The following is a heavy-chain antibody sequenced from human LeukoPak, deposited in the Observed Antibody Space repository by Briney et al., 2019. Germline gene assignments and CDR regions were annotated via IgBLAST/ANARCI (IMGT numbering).Heavy chain of an antibody. Sequence: PGGSLRLSCAASGFTFSSYSMNWVRQAPGKGLEWVSSISSSSSYIYYADSVKGRFTISRDNAKNSLYLQMNSLRAEDTAVYYCVKDQLLSVQAFDIWGQGTMVTVSS. CDR2: ISSSSSYI. V-gene: IGHV3-21*01. CDR3: VKDQLLSVQAFDI. D-gene: IGHD2-2*01. CDR1: GFTFSSYS. J-gene: IGHJ3*02.